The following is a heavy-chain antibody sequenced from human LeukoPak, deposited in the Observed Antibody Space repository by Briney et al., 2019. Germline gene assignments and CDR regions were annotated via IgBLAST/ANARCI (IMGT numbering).Heavy chain of an antibody. CDR3: ARGRRAYVTIFGVVPDAFDI. Sequence: SETLSLTCTVSGCSISSYYWSWIRQPAGKGLEWIGRIYTSGSTNYNPSLKSRVTMSVDTSKTQFSLKLSSVTAADTAVYYCARGRRAYVTIFGVVPDAFDIWGQGTMVTVSS. CDR1: GCSISSYY. CDR2: IYTSGST. J-gene: IGHJ3*02. D-gene: IGHD3-3*01. V-gene: IGHV4-4*07.